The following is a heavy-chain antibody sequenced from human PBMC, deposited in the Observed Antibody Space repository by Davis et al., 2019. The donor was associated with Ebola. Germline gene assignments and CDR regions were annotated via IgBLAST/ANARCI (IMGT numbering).Heavy chain of an antibody. CDR3: AKAGYCSGGSCYLGVWFDP. CDR2: ISGSGGST. V-gene: IGHV3-23*01. Sequence: PGGSLRLSCAASGFTFSSYAMSWVRQAPGKGLEWVSAISGSGGSTYYADSVKGRFTISRDNSKNTLYLQMNSLRAEDTAVYYCAKAGYCSGGSCYLGVWFDPWGQGTLVTVSS. CDR1: GFTFSSYA. J-gene: IGHJ5*02. D-gene: IGHD2-15*01.